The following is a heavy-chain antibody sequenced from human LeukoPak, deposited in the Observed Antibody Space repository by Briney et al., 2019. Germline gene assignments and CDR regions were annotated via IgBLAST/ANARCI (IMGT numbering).Heavy chain of an antibody. CDR3: ARGIPGAWLQSTGVFDY. D-gene: IGHD5-24*01. Sequence: GGSLRLSCAASGFTISTYAIHWVRQAPGKGLEWVAVISYDGSNKYYADSVKGRFTISRDNSKNTLYLQMNSLRAEDTAVYYCARGIPGAWLQSTGVFDYWGQGTLVTVSS. J-gene: IGHJ4*02. CDR1: GFTISTYA. CDR2: ISYDGSNK. V-gene: IGHV3-30-3*01.